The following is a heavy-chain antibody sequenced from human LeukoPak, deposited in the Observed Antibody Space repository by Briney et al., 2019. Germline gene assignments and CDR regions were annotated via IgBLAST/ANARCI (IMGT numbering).Heavy chain of an antibody. CDR3: VRQSLGEFKY. CDR2: IYPDDSDT. CDR1: GYSFYTYW. Sequence: GESLKISCKGSGYSFYTYWIAWVRQMPGKGLEWMWIIYPDDSDTRYSPSFQGQVTISADKSIDTAYLQWRSLKASDTGMYYCVRQSLGEFKYWGQGTLVTVSS. D-gene: IGHD3-10*01. V-gene: IGHV5-51*01. J-gene: IGHJ4*02.